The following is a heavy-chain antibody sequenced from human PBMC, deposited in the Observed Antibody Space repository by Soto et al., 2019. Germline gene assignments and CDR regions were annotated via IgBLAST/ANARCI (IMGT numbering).Heavy chain of an antibody. CDR3: ARSAVTTRPSFQH. D-gene: IGHD4-17*01. V-gene: IGHV4-59*01. CDR2: IYYSGST. CDR1: GGSISSYY. Sequence: SETLSLTCTVSGGSISSYYWSWIRQPPGKGLEWIGYIYYSGSTNYNPSLKSRVTISVDTSKNQFSLKLSSVTAADTAVYYCARSAVTTRPSFQHWGQGTLVTVSS. J-gene: IGHJ1*01.